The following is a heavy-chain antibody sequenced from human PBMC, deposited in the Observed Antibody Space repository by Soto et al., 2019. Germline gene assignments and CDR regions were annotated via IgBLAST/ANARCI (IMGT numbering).Heavy chain of an antibody. CDR1: GYSFTGYC. V-gene: IGHV5-51*01. CDR3: ASFSNTPPYYYGMDV. CDR2: IYPGDSDT. D-gene: IGHD4-4*01. J-gene: IGHJ6*02. Sequence: GESLKISGKGAGYSFTGYCIGLMRQMPGKGLEWMGIIYPGDSDTRYSPSFQGQVTISADKSISTAYLQWSSLKASDTAMYYCASFSNTPPYYYGMDVWGQGTTVTVSS.